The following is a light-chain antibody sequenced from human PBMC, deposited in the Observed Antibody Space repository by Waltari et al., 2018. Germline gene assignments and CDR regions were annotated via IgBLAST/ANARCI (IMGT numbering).Light chain of an antibody. CDR1: NIGSKS. CDR3: QVWDTGSDQVV. CDR2: YDN. J-gene: IGLJ2*01. V-gene: IGLV3-21*04. Sequence: SYVLTQPPSVSVAPGETANIICGGDNIGSKSVHWYHQKPGQAPVLVIYYDNDRPAGIPARFSCSNSGNTATLTSARVEAGDEADYFCQVWDTGSDQVVFGGGTKLSVL.